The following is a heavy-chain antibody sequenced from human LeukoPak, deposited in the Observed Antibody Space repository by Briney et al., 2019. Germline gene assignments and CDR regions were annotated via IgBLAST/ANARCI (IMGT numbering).Heavy chain of an antibody. V-gene: IGHV5-51*01. Sequence: GESLKISCKGSGYSFTSYWIGWVRQMPGKGLEWMGIIYPGDSDTRYSPSFQGQVTISADKSISTAYLQWSSLKASDTAMYYCARHHQPSAAGIAFDIWGQGTMVTVSS. J-gene: IGHJ3*02. CDR3: ARHHQPSAAGIAFDI. CDR1: GYSFTSYW. CDR2: IYPGDSDT. D-gene: IGHD6-13*01.